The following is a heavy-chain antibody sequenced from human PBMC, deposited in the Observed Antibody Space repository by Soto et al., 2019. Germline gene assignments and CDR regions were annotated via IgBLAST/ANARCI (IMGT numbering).Heavy chain of an antibody. CDR3: ARHPYYDYIWGSYRYTGDFDY. J-gene: IGHJ4*02. CDR1: GGSISSSSYY. D-gene: IGHD3-16*02. Sequence: PSETLSLTGTVSGGSISSSSYYWGWIRHPPGKGLEWIGSIYYSGSTYYNPSLKSRVTISVGTSKNQFSLKLSSVTAADTAVYYCARHPYYDYIWGSYRYTGDFDYWGQGTLVTVS. CDR2: IYYSGST. V-gene: IGHV4-39*01.